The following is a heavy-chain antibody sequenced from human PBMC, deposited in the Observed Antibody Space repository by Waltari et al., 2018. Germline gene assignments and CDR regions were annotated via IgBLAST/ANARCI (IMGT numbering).Heavy chain of an antibody. D-gene: IGHD3-3*01. J-gene: IGHJ4*02. Sequence: EVQLVESGGGLVQPGGSLRLSCAASGFTFSSYWMHWVRQAPGKGLVWVSGINSAGSSTSYADSGKSRFTISRDNAKNTLYLQMNSLRAEDTAVYYCARDRGDFCSGYRFDYWGQGTLVTVSS. CDR3: ARDRGDFCSGYRFDY. CDR2: INSAGSST. CDR1: GFTFSSYW. V-gene: IGHV3-74*01.